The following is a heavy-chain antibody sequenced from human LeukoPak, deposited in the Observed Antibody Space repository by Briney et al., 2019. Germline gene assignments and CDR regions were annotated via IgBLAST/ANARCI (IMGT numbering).Heavy chain of an antibody. J-gene: IGHJ4*02. Sequence: TGGSLRLSCAASGFTFSSYWMSWVRQAPGMGLEWVSAIRDNGATTDYADSVKGRFTISRDDSKSALYLQMNSLRAEDTAVYYCAKVNWNYDSTAYPPAYWGQGTLVTVSS. V-gene: IGHV3-23*01. CDR2: IRDNGATT. D-gene: IGHD3-22*01. CDR3: AKVNWNYDSTAYPPAY. CDR1: GFTFSSYW.